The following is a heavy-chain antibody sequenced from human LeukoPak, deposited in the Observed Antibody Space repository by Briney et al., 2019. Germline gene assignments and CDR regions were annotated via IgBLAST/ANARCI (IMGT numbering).Heavy chain of an antibody. CDR1: GGSFSGYY. V-gene: IGHV4-34*01. D-gene: IGHD3-22*01. Sequence: SETLSLTCAVYGGSFSGYYWSWIRQPPGKGLEWIGEINHSGSTNYNPSLKSRVTISVDTSKNQFSLKLSSVTAADTAVYYCARNYYDSSGYPVPLDYWGQGTLVTVSS. J-gene: IGHJ4*02. CDR3: ARNYYDSSGYPVPLDY. CDR2: INHSGST.